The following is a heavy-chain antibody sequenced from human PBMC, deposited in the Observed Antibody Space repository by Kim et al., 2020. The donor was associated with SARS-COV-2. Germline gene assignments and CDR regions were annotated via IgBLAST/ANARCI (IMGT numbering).Heavy chain of an antibody. D-gene: IGHD4-17*01. CDR2: ISGSGGST. J-gene: IGHJ4*02. CDR1: GFTFSSYA. CDR3: AKTPRPFAVREYYFDY. Sequence: GGSLRLSCAASGFTFSSYAMSWVRQAPGKGLEWVSAISGSGGSTYYADSVKGRFTISRDNSKNTLYLQMNSLRAEDTAVYYCAKTPRPFAVREYYFDYWGQGTLVTVSS. V-gene: IGHV3-23*01.